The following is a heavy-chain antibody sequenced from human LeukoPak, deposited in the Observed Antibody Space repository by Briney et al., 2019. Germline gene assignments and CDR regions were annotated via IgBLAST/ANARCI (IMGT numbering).Heavy chain of an antibody. CDR3: ARQTGSGLFILP. V-gene: IGHV4-39*01. J-gene: IGHJ4*02. CDR1: GSSISNYY. CDR2: IYYSGNT. Sequence: PSETLSLTCTVSGSSISNYYWGWIRQAPGKGLEWIGSIYYSGNTYYNASLKSQVSISIDTSKNQFSLKLTSVTAADTAVYYCARQTGSGLFILPGGQGTLVTVSS. D-gene: IGHD3/OR15-3a*01.